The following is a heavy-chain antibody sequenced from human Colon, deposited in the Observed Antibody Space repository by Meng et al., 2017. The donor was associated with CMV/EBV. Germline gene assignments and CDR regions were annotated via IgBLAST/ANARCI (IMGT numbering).Heavy chain of an antibody. CDR3: ATGSVAADGKGY. D-gene: IGHD6-13*01. V-gene: IGHV7-4-1*02. J-gene: IGHJ4*02. CDR1: GYTVSRYN. Sequence: SCKASGYTVSRYNINGVRQAPGQWREWMGYINPKTGSPTYVQGFTGRFVFSLDTSVSTAYLQISSLKAEDTAVYYCATGSVAADGKGYWGQGTLVTVSS. CDR2: INPKTGSP.